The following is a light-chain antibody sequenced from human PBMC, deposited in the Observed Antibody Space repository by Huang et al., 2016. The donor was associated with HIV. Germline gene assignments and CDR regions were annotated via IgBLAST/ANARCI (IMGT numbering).Light chain of an antibody. CDR3: QQYNNWPPLT. CDR2: RAS. CDR1: QSFSSN. J-gene: IGKJ4*01. Sequence: EVVMTQSPNTLSVSPGERATLSCRASQSFSSNLAWYQQKPGQAPRLLIYRASARAAGGPARVSGSGAGTEFTLTISSLQSEDFAIYYCQQYNNWPPLTFGGGTKVEI. V-gene: IGKV3-15*01.